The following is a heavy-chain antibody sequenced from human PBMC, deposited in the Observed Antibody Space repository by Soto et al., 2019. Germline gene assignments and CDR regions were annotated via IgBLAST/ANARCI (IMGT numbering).Heavy chain of an antibody. CDR1: EFTISGFS. D-gene: IGHD3-22*01. J-gene: IGHJ4*02. V-gene: IGHV3-21*01. CDR2: VTSSPRSM. CDR3: AREADFASSGYVLDY. Sequence: GESQLLPYTASEFTISGFSMNWVRQATGKGLEWVSSVTSSPRSMFYADAVKGRFTISRDDAKDSLFLQMNSLRADDTAVYYCAREADFASSGYVLDYWGLGTLVTVSS.